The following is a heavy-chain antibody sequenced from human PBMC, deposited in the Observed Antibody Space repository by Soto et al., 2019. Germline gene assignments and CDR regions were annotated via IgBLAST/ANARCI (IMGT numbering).Heavy chain of an antibody. CDR2: IRSKAYGGTT. V-gene: IGHV3-49*04. Sequence: SLILSCTASGCNFNDYTLSWVRQPPGKGLEWVGFIRSKAYGGTTEYAASVKGRFTISRDDSKSIAYLQMNSLKTEDTAVYYCTAGKLYPSLDFDYWGQGTLVTVSS. CDR3: TAGKLYPSLDFDY. D-gene: IGHD2-8*01. J-gene: IGHJ4*02. CDR1: GCNFNDYT.